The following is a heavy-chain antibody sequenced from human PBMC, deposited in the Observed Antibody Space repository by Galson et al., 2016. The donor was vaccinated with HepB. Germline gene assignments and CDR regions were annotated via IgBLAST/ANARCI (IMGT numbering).Heavy chain of an antibody. Sequence: SLRLSCAASGFTFSSYGMHWVRQAPGKGLEWVAVISYDGSNKYYADSVKGRFTIPRDNSKNTLYLQMNSLRAEDTAVYYCAKDSGYDGGAFEYWGQGTLVTVSS. V-gene: IGHV3-30*18. J-gene: IGHJ4*02. CDR3: AKDSGYDGGAFEY. D-gene: IGHD5-12*01. CDR1: GFTFSSYG. CDR2: ISYDGSNK.